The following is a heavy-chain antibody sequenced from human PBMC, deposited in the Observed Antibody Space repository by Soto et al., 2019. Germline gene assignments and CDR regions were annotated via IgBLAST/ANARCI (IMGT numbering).Heavy chain of an antibody. J-gene: IGHJ4*02. CDR1: GYTFTSYG. CDR3: YGSGSHY. V-gene: IGHV1-18*01. Sequence: ALVKVSCKASGYTFTSYGISWVRQAPGQGLEWMGWISAYNGNTNYAQKLQGRVTISRDNSKNTLYLQMNSLRAEDTAVYYCYGSGSHYWGQGTLVTVSS. CDR2: ISAYNGNT. D-gene: IGHD3-10*01.